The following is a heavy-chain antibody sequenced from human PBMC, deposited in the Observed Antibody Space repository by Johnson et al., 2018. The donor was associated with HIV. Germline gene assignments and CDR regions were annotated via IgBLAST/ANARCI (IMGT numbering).Heavy chain of an antibody. J-gene: IGHJ3*02. CDR3: ARDAILSPGAFDI. Sequence: QVQLVESGGGAVQPGKSLRLSCVVSGFTFSSYAVHWVRQAPGKGLEWVAVMSYDGSNKYYADSVKGRFTISRDNSKNTLYLQMNSLRAEDTAVYYCARDAILSPGAFDIWGQGTMVTVSS. V-gene: IGHV3-30-3*01. CDR2: MSYDGSNK. D-gene: IGHD2-21*01. CDR1: GFTFSSYA.